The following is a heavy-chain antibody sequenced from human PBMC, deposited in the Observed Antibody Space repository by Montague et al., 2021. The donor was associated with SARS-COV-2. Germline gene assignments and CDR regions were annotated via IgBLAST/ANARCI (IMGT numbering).Heavy chain of an antibody. CDR2: INYGGST. CDR1: GGSFSDYH. Sequence: SETLSLTCAVYGGSFSDYHWTWIRQSPGGGLEWIGQINYGGSTKYNPSLRSRVTISIDTPKNQFSLKLSSVTAADTAVYYCARGSWHIVVVTAIRDGYYGMDVWGQGTTVTVPS. D-gene: IGHD2-21*02. CDR3: ARGSWHIVVVTAIRDGYYGMDV. V-gene: IGHV4-34*01. J-gene: IGHJ6*02.